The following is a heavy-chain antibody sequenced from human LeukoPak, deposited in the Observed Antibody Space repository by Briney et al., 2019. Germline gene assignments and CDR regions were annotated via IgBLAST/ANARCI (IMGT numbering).Heavy chain of an antibody. V-gene: IGHV3-30*04. CDR2: ISYDGSNK. CDR1: GFTFSSYA. J-gene: IGHJ4*02. Sequence: GRSLRLSCAASGFTFSSYAMHWVRQAPGKGLEWVAVISYDGSNKYYTDSVKGRFTISRDNSKNTLYLQMNSLRAEDTAVYYCARDRSYYYDSSGYYFGYWGQGTLVTVSS. CDR3: ARDRSYYYDSSGYYFGY. D-gene: IGHD3-22*01.